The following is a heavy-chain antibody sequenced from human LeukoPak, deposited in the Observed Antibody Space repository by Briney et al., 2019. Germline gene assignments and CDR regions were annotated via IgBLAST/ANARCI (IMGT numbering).Heavy chain of an antibody. CDR2: IIPVLHIA. V-gene: IGHV1-69*04. CDR1: GYTFTSYG. CDR3: AREEDDMMYCGNECNSSFDH. D-gene: IGHD2-21*01. Sequence: GTSVKVSCKASGYTFTSYGISWVRQAPGQGLEWLGRIIPVLHIAKSAQRLQGRVTITADKLTSTVYLEVSSLRSEDTAVYFCAREEDDMMYCGNECNSSFDHWGQGTLVTVST. J-gene: IGHJ4*02.